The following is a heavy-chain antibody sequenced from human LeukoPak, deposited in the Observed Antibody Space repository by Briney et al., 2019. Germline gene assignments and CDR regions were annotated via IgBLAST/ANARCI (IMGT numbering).Heavy chain of an antibody. J-gene: IGHJ4*02. V-gene: IGHV3-7*03. CDR3: AKDPLKVAAAGSDYYFDY. D-gene: IGHD6-13*01. CDR2: IDQDGSEK. Sequence: PGGSLRLSCAASGVIFNQYWMSWVRQAPGRGLEWVANIDQDGSEKHYVDSVKGRFTISRDNARNSLFLQMNSLRAEDTAVYYCAKDPLKVAAAGSDYYFDYWGQGTLVTVSS. CDR1: GVIFNQYW.